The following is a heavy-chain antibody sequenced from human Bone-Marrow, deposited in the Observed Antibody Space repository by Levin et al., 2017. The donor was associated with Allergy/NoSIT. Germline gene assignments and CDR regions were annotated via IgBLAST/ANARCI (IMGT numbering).Heavy chain of an antibody. CDR3: ARGELGSGYLFDY. V-gene: IGHV1-8*01. Sequence: ASVKVSCKTSGYTFTSFDINWVRQATGQGLEWMGWMYPNSDNAGYAQKFQGRVTMTMNTSISIAYMELSSLRSEETAIYYCARGELGSGYLFDYWGQGTLVTVSS. CDR2: MYPNSDNA. D-gene: IGHD5-12*01. CDR1: GYTFTSFD. J-gene: IGHJ4*02.